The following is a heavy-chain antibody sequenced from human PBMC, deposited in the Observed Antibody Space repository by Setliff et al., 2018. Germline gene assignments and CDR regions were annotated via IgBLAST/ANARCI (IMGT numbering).Heavy chain of an antibody. CDR1: GFTFTDYG. J-gene: IGHJ5*02. V-gene: IGHV1-18*01. Sequence: KVSCKSSGFTFTDYGITWVRQVPGQGLEWMGWINNYNFNTQYAQKFQGRVTVTTDTSTTTAYMELRSLRADDTAVYYCARINFYVSSGYYYAPDLWGQGTLVTVSS. CDR2: INNYNFNT. CDR3: ARINFYVSSGYYYAPDL. D-gene: IGHD3-22*01.